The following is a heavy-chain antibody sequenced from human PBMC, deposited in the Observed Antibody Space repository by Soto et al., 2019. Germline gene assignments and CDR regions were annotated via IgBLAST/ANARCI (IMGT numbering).Heavy chain of an antibody. CDR2: IDPSDSYT. Sequence: GESLKISCKGSGYNFISYWITWVRQMPGKGLEWMGRIDPSDSYTNYGPAFQGHVTISADKSTSTAYLQWSSLKASDTAMYYCARLSSYDSSGYPIDYWGQGTLVTVSS. D-gene: IGHD3-22*01. V-gene: IGHV5-10-1*01. CDR3: ARLSSYDSSGYPIDY. J-gene: IGHJ4*02. CDR1: GYNFISYW.